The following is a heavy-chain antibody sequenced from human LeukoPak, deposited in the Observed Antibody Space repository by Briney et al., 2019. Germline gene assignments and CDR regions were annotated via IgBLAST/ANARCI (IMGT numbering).Heavy chain of an antibody. V-gene: IGHV3-23*01. J-gene: IGHJ4*02. CDR2: ISGSGGST. CDR3: AKDTRTMIVVASDY. Sequence: GGSLRLACAASGFTFSSYAMSWARQAPGKGLEWVSAISGSGGSTYYADSVKGRFTISRDNSKNTLYLQMNSLRAEDTAVYYCAKDTRTMIVVASDYWGQGTLVTVSS. D-gene: IGHD3-22*01. CDR1: GFTFSSYA.